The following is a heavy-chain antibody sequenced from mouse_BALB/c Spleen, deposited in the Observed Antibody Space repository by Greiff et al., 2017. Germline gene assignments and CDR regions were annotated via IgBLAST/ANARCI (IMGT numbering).Heavy chain of an antibody. V-gene: IGHV1-9*01. CDR3: ARSRVYYAMDY. Sequence: VHLVESGAELMKPGASVKISCKATGYTFSSYWIEWVKQRPGHGLEWIGEILPGSGSTNYNEKFKGKATFTADTSSSTAYMQFNSLTSEDSAVYYCARSRVYYAMDYWGQGTSVTVSS. CDR1: GYTFSSYW. CDR2: ILPGSGST. J-gene: IGHJ4*01.